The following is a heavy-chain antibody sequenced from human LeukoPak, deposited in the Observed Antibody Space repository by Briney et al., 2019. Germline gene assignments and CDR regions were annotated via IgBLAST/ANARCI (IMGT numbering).Heavy chain of an antibody. Sequence: GGSLRLSCAASGFTFSNYWMHWVRQAPGKGPVWVSRIKSDGSSTRFADSVQGRFTISRDDGKNTLYLQMNSLRAEDTAVYYCARGGDSSNWYPGYFDYWGQGALVTVSS. D-gene: IGHD6-13*01. CDR3: ARGGDSSNWYPGYFDY. V-gene: IGHV3-74*01. CDR2: IKSDGSST. CDR1: GFTFSNYW. J-gene: IGHJ4*02.